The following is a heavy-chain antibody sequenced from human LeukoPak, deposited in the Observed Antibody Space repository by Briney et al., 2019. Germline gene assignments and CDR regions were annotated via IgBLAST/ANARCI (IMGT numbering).Heavy chain of an antibody. CDR2: INTNTGNP. J-gene: IGHJ5*02. CDR1: GYTFTSYA. CDR3: ARDGYSSGWYFFTQPYWFDP. V-gene: IGHV7-4-1*02. Sequence: ASVKVSCKASGYTFTSYAMNWVRQAPGQGFEWMGWINTNTGNPTYAQGFTGRFVFSLDTSVSTAYLQISSLKAEDTAVYYCARDGYSSGWYFFTQPYWFDPWGQGTLVTVSS. D-gene: IGHD6-19*01.